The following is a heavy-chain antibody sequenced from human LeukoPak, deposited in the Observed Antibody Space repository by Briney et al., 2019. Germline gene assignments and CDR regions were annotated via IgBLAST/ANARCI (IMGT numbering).Heavy chain of an antibody. J-gene: IGHJ6*02. CDR3: ARDSGLALYYYYGMDV. CDR2: ISSSSSTI. V-gene: IGHV3-48*01. Sequence: GGSLRLSCAASGFTFSSYSMNWVRQAPGKGLEWVSYISSSSSTIYYADSVKGRFTISRDNAKNSLYLQMNSLRAEDTAVYYCARDSGLALYYYYGMDVWGQGTTVTVSS. D-gene: IGHD5-12*01. CDR1: GFTFSSYS.